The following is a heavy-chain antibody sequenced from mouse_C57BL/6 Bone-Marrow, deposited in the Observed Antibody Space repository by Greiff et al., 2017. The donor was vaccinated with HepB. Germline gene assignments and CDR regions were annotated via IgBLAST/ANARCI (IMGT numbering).Heavy chain of an antibody. D-gene: IGHD1-1*01. CDR1: GYTFTSYG. CDR3: AVIPTVVGCY. J-gene: IGHJ4*01. V-gene: IGHV1-81*01. CDR2: IYPRSGNT. Sequence: QVQLQQSGAELARPGASVKLSCKASGYTFTSYGISWVKQRTGQGLEWIGEIYPRSGNTYYNEKFKGKATLTADKSSSTAYMELRSLTSEDSEVFICAVIPTVVGCYWGQGTSVTVSS.